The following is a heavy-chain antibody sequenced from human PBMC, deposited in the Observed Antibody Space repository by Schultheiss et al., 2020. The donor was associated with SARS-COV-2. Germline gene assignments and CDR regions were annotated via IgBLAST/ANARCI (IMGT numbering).Heavy chain of an antibody. CDR3: ARRIVVLTATLLDAFDI. V-gene: IGHV4-39*01. CDR2: IYYSGST. J-gene: IGHJ3*02. Sequence: SETLSLTCTVSGGSIRSSSYYWGWIRQPPGKGLEWIGSIYYSGSTYYNPSLKSRVTISVDTSKNQFSLELSSVTAADTAVYYCARRIVVLTATLLDAFDIWGQGTMVTVSS. D-gene: IGHD2-21*02. CDR1: GGSIRSSSYY.